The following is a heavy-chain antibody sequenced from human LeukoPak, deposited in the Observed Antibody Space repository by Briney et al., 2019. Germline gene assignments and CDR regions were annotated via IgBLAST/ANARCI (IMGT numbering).Heavy chain of an antibody. J-gene: IGHJ4*02. D-gene: IGHD3-22*01. V-gene: IGHV4-34*01. CDR1: GGSFSGYY. CDR2: INHNGST. Sequence: SETLSLTCAVYGGSFSGYYWRWIRQPPGKGLEWIGEINHNGSTNYNPSLKSRVTISVDTSKNQFSLKLSSVTAADTAVYYCARERLDSSGYIVDYWGQGTLVTVSS. CDR3: ARERLDSSGYIVDY.